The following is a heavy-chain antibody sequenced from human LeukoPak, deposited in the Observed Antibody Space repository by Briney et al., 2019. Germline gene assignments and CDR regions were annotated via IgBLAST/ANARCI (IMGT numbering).Heavy chain of an antibody. V-gene: IGHV3-20*01. J-gene: IGHJ4*02. CDR3: ARGHSVVPAAPTDFDY. CDR1: GFTFDDYG. Sequence: GGSPRLSCAASGFTFDDYGMSWVRQAPGKGLEWVSGTNWNGGSTGYADSVKGRFTISRDNAKNSLYLQMNSLRAEDTALYHCARGHSVVPAAPTDFDYWGQGTLVTVSS. D-gene: IGHD2-2*01. CDR2: TNWNGGST.